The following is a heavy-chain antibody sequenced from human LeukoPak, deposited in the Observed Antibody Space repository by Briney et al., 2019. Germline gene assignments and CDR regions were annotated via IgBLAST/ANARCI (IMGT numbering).Heavy chain of an antibody. D-gene: IGHD6-6*01. CDR1: GYTFTGYY. Sequence: ASVKVSCKASGYTFTGYYMHWVRQAPGQGLEWMGRINSNSGGTNYAQKFQGRVTMTRDTSISTAYMEMTSLRFDDTAVYYCARARQYSSSSLDYWSQGTQVTVSS. CDR3: ARARQYSSSSLDY. CDR2: INSNSGGT. V-gene: IGHV1-2*06. J-gene: IGHJ4*02.